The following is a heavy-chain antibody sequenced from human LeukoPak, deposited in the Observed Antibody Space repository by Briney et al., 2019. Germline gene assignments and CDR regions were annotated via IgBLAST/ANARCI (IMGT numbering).Heavy chain of an antibody. V-gene: IGHV4-34*01. CDR2: INHSGST. D-gene: IGHD1-1*01. Sequence: SETLSLTCAVYGGSFSGYYWSWIRQPPGKGLEWIGEINHSGSTNYNPSLKSRVTISVDTSKNQFSLKLSSVTAADTAVYYCARDNESWFDPWGQGTLVTVSS. CDR3: ARDNESWFDP. CDR1: GGSFSGYY. J-gene: IGHJ5*02.